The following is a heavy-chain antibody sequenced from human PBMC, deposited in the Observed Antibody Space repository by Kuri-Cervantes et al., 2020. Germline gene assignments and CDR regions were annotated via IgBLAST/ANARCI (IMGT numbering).Heavy chain of an antibody. J-gene: IGHJ4*02. D-gene: IGHD3-16*01. CDR1: GGSFSGYY. CDR2: INHSGST. CDR3: ARIIPKKQYYFDY. V-gene: IGHV4-34*01. Sequence: SETLSLTCAVYGGSFSGYYWSWIRQPPGKGLEWIGEINHSGSTNYNPSLKSRVTISVDTSKNQFSLKLSSVTAADTAVYYCARIIPKKQYYFDYWGQGTLVTVSS.